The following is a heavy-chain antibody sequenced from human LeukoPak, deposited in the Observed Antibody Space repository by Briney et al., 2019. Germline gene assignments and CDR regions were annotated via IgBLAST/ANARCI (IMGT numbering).Heavy chain of an antibody. CDR2: INHRGST. CDR3: ARARRYDFWSGYPTYYYYYMDV. CDR1: GGSFSGYY. Sequence: PSETLSLTCAVYGGSFSGYYWSWIRQPPGKGLEWIGEINHRGSTNYNPSLKSRVTISVDTSKNQFSLKLSSVTAADTAVYYCARARRYDFWSGYPTYYYYYMDVWGKGTTVTVSS. J-gene: IGHJ6*03. D-gene: IGHD3-3*01. V-gene: IGHV4-34*01.